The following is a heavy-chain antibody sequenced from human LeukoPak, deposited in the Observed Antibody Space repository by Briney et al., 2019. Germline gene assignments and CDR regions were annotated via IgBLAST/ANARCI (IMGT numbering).Heavy chain of an antibody. D-gene: IGHD3-10*01. CDR1: GFTFTSSA. CDR2: IVVGSGNT. V-gene: IGHV1-58*02. Sequence: SVKVSCKASGFTFTSSAMQWVRQARGQRLEWIGWIVVGSGNTNYAQKFQERVTITRDMSTSTAYMELSSLRAEDTAVYYCAKDNYYGSGRYHLGSALDYWGQGTLVTVSS. CDR3: AKDNYYGSGRYHLGSALDY. J-gene: IGHJ4*02.